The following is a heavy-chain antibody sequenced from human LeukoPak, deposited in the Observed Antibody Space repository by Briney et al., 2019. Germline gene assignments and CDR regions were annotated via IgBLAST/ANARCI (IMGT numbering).Heavy chain of an antibody. CDR3: ARGYDSSGYYGS. J-gene: IGHJ5*02. D-gene: IGHD3-22*01. CDR1: GYSFSNYW. Sequence: GESLKISCEASGYSFSNYWVAWVRQMPGKGLEWMGIIFPGDSDTRYSPSFQGQVTISADKSISTAFLQWSTLKASDTAMYYCARGYDSSGYYGSWGQGTLVTVSS. V-gene: IGHV5-51*01. CDR2: IFPGDSDT.